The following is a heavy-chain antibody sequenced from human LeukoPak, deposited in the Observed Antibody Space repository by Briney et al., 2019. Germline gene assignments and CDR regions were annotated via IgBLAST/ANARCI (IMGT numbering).Heavy chain of an antibody. V-gene: IGHV3-23*01. CDR1: GFTFRTYA. D-gene: IGHD2-2*01. CDR3: AKSSDGSTSFDQ. J-gene: IGHJ4*02. Sequence: GGSLRLSCVASGFTFRTYAMSWVRQAPGKGLEWVSGISDSGGTTYYVDSVKGRFTISRDNSKNTLYLQINSLRAEDMALYYCAKSSDGSTSFDQWGQRTLVTVSS. CDR2: ISDSGGTT.